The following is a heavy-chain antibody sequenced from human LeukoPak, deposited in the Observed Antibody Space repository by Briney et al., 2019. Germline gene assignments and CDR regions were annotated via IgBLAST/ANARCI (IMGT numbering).Heavy chain of an antibody. V-gene: IGHV1-2*02. Sequence: ASVKVSCKASGYTFTRYYMHWVRQAPGQGLEWMGWINPNSGGTNYAQKFQGRVTMTRDTSISTAYMSLSRLRSDDTAVYYCAALGHCSSTSCYPPYYYYYMDVWGKGTTVTVSS. CDR2: INPNSGGT. CDR3: AALGHCSSTSCYPPYYYYYMDV. J-gene: IGHJ6*03. D-gene: IGHD2-2*01. CDR1: GYTFTRYY.